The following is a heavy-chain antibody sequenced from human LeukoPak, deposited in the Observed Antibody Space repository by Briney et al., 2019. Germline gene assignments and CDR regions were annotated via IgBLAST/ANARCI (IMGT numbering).Heavy chain of an antibody. Sequence: SETLSLTCTVSGGSISSYYWSWIRQPPGKGLEWIGYIYYSGSTNYNPSLKSRVTISVDTSKNQFSLKLSSVTAADTAVYYCARGGGSYFVLGDYWGQGTLVTVSS. CDR1: GGSISSYY. CDR2: IYYSGST. V-gene: IGHV4-59*12. D-gene: IGHD1-26*01. J-gene: IGHJ4*02. CDR3: ARGGGSYFVLGDY.